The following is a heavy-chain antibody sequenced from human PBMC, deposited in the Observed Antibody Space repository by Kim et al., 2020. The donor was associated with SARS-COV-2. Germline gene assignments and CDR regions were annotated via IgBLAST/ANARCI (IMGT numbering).Heavy chain of an antibody. CDR2: INPSGGST. Sequence: ASVKVSCKASGYTFTSYYMHWVRQAPGQGLEWMGIINPSGGSTSYAQKFQGRVTMTRDTSTSTVYMELSSLRSEDTAVYYCARAERYCSGGSCYSYYFDYWGQGTLVTVSS. J-gene: IGHJ4*02. V-gene: IGHV1-46*03. CDR1: GYTFTSYY. D-gene: IGHD2-15*01. CDR3: ARAERYCSGGSCYSYYFDY.